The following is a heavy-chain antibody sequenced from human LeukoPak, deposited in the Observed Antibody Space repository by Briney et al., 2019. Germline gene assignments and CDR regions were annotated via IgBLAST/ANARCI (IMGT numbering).Heavy chain of an antibody. J-gene: IGHJ3*01. Sequence: SETLSLTCTVSGGSISSNWGWIRQPPGKGLEWIGYIYYSGSTKYNLSLKSRVSFSVDTSKNHFSLRLTSVTAADTAVYYCARGGYTYGFDAFDFWGQGTMVTVSS. CDR3: ARGGYTYGFDAFDF. CDR2: IYYSGST. V-gene: IGHV4-59*01. CDR1: GGSISSN. D-gene: IGHD5-18*01.